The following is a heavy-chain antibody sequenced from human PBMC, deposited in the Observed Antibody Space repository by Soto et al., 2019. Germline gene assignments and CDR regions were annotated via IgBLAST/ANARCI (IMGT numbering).Heavy chain of an antibody. J-gene: IGHJ3*01. CDR3: ARGNALDV. D-gene: IGHD3-10*01. CDR1: GDSVSSDITS. V-gene: IGHV6-1*01. CDR2: TYYRSKWFH. Sequence: QGQLQQSGPGLVKPSQTLSLTCAISGDSVSSDITSLHWIRQSPSRGLEWLGRTYYRSKWFHDYAASVKSRITINPDTSKNQVSLELNSMTPEDTAVYYCARGNALDVWGQGTVVTVSS.